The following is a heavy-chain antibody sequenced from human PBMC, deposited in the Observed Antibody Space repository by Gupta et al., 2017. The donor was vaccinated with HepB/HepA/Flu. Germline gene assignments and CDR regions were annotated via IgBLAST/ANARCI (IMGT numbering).Heavy chain of an antibody. CDR2: INSDGSST. Sequence: EVQLVESGGGLVQPGGSLRLPCAASGFTFSNYWMHWVRQAPGKGLVWVSRINSDGSSTSYADSVKGRVTISRDNAKNTLYLQMNSLRAEETAVYYCARALIEYCSGGSCYSLGYWGQGTLVTVYS. CDR1: GFTFSNYW. D-gene: IGHD2-15*01. V-gene: IGHV3-74*01. CDR3: ARALIEYCSGGSCYSLGY. J-gene: IGHJ4*02.